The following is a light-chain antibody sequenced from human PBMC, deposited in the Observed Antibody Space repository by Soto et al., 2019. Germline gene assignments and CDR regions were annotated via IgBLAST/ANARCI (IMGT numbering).Light chain of an antibody. J-gene: IGLJ2*01. CDR1: KLGNTY. Sequence: SYELTQSPSVSVSPGQTASITCSGDKLGNTYASWYQQKPGQSPVLVIYQDIKRPSGIPERFSGSNSGNTATLTISGTQAMDEADYYCQAWDSSTEDVVFGGGTKLTVL. CDR3: QAWDSSTEDVV. CDR2: QDI. V-gene: IGLV3-1*01.